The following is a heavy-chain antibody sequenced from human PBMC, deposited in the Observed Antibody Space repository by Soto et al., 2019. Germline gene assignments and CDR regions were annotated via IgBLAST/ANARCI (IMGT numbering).Heavy chain of an antibody. D-gene: IGHD5-12*01. CDR3: AKTTGATYTLTGMAV. J-gene: IGHJ6*02. V-gene: IGHV1-69*01. Sequence: QVQLVQSGAEVKKPGSSVKVSCKASGGSFNSNAFSWVRQAPGQGLEWLGGIIPIFTSANYAQKFQGRVTITAADSSSTINMELSRLTPEDTAVYYCAKTTGATYTLTGMAVWGQGTTVTSP. CDR1: GGSFNSNA. CDR2: IIPIFTSA.